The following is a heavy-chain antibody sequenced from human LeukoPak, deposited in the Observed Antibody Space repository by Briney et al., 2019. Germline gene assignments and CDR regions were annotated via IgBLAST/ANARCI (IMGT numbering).Heavy chain of an antibody. J-gene: IGHJ5*02. CDR3: ARTASYYYDSRGYYL. D-gene: IGHD3-22*01. CDR1: GFTFSSYA. CDR2: ISGSGGST. V-gene: IGHV3-23*01. Sequence: PGGSLRLSCAASGFTFSSYAMSWVRQAPGKGLEWVSAISGSGGSTYYADSVKGRFTISRDNSKNTLYLQMNSLRAEDTAVFYCARTASYYYDSRGYYLWGQGTLVTVSS.